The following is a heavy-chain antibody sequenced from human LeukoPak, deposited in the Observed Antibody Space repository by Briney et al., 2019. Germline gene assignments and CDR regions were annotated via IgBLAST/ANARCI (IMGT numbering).Heavy chain of an antibody. Sequence: SVKVSCKASGGTFSSYAISWVRPAPGQGLEWMGGIIPILGTTNYAQMFQGRVTITADESTSTAYMDLSSLRSEDTAVYYCARGAAAAAFDIWGQGTTVTVSS. D-gene: IGHD6-13*01. CDR3: ARGAAAAAFDI. J-gene: IGHJ3*02. CDR2: IIPILGTT. V-gene: IGHV1-69*13. CDR1: GGTFSSYA.